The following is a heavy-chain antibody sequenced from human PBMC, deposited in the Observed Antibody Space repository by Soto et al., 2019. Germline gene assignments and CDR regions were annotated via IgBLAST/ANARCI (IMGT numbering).Heavy chain of an antibody. V-gene: IGHV1-2*04. Sequence: QVQLVQSGAEVKKPGASVKVSCKASRYTVTGYYMHWVRQAPGQGLEWMGWINPNSGGTNYAQKFQGWVTMTRDTSISTAYMELSRLRSDDTAVYYCAREGSPADSSGYYYGYWGQGTLVTVSS. CDR3: AREGSPADSSGYYYGY. D-gene: IGHD3-22*01. CDR2: INPNSGGT. J-gene: IGHJ4*02. CDR1: RYTVTGYY.